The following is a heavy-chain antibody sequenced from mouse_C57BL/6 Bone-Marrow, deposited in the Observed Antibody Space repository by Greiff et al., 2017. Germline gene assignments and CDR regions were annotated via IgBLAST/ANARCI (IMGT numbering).Heavy chain of an antibody. CDR3: ARREFYYYGGGYFDV. J-gene: IGHJ1*03. CDR2: INPNNGGT. V-gene: IGHV1-26*01. CDR1: GYTFTDYY. Sequence: VQLQQSGPELVKPGASVKISCKASGYTFTDYYMNWVKQSHGKSLEWIGDINPNNGGTRYNQKFKGKATLTVDKSSSTAYMELRSLTSEDSAVYYCARREFYYYGGGYFDVWGTGTTVTVSS. D-gene: IGHD1-1*01.